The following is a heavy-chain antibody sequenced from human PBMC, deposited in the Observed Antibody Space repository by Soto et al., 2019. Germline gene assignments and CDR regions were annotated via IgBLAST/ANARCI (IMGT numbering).Heavy chain of an antibody. V-gene: IGHV3-11*01. D-gene: IGHD4-17*01. J-gene: IGHJ4*02. CDR1: GFTFSDYY. CDR2: ISRTGSLT. CDR3: ARDKNYDYATFDY. Sequence: QVQLVESGGGLVKPGGSLRLSCAASGFTFSDYYMSWIRQAPGKGLEWISYISRTGSLTYYAASVEGRFTISRDNAKNSLYLHMNSLRAEATALYYCARDKNYDYATFDYWGQGTLVTVSS.